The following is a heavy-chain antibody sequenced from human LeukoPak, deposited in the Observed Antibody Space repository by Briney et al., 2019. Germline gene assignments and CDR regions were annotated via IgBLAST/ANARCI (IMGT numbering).Heavy chain of an antibody. V-gene: IGHV3-21*01. J-gene: IGHJ4*02. Sequence: GGSLRLSCAASGFTFSRYSMNWVRQAPGKGLEWVSSISSSSSYIYHADSMQGRFTISRDNAKNSLYLQMNSLRAEDTAVYYCALTYYDFWGGFWGVDFWGQGTLVTGSS. CDR3: ALTYYDFWGGFWGVDF. D-gene: IGHD3-3*01. CDR2: ISSSSSYI. CDR1: GFTFSRYS.